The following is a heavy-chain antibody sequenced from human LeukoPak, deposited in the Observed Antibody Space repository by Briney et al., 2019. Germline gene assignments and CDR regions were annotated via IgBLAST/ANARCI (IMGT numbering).Heavy chain of an antibody. D-gene: IGHD6-19*01. Sequence: GESLKISCKGSGYTFTNYWIAWVRQMPGKGLEWMGMIYPGDSDSRYSPSFQGQVTFSADKSISTAYLQWSSLKASDSAMYYCVRESGYSSGWHPYWGQGTLVTASS. CDR2: IYPGDSDS. CDR3: VRESGYSSGWHPY. V-gene: IGHV5-51*01. J-gene: IGHJ4*02. CDR1: GYTFTNYW.